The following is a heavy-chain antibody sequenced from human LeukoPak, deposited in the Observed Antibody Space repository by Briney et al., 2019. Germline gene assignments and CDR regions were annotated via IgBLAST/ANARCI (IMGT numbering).Heavy chain of an antibody. V-gene: IGHV4-39*07. J-gene: IGHJ5*02. D-gene: IGHD1-26*01. Sequence: PSETLSLTCAGSGGSISRSSYYWAWIRQPPGKGLEWVGTIYYGGSIYGDPSLKGRITISLDTSKNQFSLKLNSVTAADTAVYYCARAGWELLSASFDPWGQGTLVIVSS. CDR2: IYYGGSI. CDR1: GGSISRSSYY. CDR3: ARAGWELLSASFDP.